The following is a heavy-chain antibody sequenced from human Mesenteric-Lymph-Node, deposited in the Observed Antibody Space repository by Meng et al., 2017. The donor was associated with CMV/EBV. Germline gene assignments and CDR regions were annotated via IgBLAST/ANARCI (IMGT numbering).Heavy chain of an antibody. CDR3: AKDDWHN. J-gene: IGHJ4*02. CDR2: IYSGGSNT. V-gene: IGHV3-23*03. Sequence: GGSLRLSCAASGFTLSRYAMNWVRQAPGKGLEWVSTIYSGGSNTYYADSVKGRFTISRDISKNTLYLQMNSLRAEDTAVYYCAKDDWHNWGQGTLVTVSS. CDR1: GFTLSRYA. D-gene: IGHD3-9*01.